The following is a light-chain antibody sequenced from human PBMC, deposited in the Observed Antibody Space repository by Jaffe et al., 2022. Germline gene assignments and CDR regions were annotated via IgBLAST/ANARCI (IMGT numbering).Light chain of an antibody. Sequence: DTQMTQSPSTLSASVGDRVTITCRASQNIAIWLAWYQQKPGETPKLLIYKASSLQSGVPSRFSGSGSGTHFTLTISSLQPDDFATYYCQQYNVYPYTFGQGTKLEIK. CDR1: QNIAIW. V-gene: IGKV1-5*03. CDR3: QQYNVYPYT. J-gene: IGKJ2*01. CDR2: KAS.